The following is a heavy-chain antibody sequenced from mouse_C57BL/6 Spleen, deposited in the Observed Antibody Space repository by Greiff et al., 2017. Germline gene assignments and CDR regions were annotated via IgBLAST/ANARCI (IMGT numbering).Heavy chain of an antibody. Sequence: VQLQQSGTVLARPGASVKMSCKTSGYTFTSYWMHWVKQRPGQGLEWIGAIYPGNSDPSYNQKFKGKAKLTAVTSASTAYMELSSLTNEDSAVYYCTRSPITTVVPLDYWGQGTTLTVSS. J-gene: IGHJ2*01. CDR1: GYTFTSYW. D-gene: IGHD1-1*01. V-gene: IGHV1-5*01. CDR2: IYPGNSDP. CDR3: TRSPITTVVPLDY.